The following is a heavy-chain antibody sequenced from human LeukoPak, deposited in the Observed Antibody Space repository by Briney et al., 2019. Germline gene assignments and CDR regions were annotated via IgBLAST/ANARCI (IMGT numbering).Heavy chain of an antibody. V-gene: IGHV4-30-2*01. CDR1: GGSISSGGYS. D-gene: IGHD3-10*01. CDR2: IYHSGST. Sequence: SQTLSLTSAVSGGSISSGGYSWSWIRQPPGKGLEWIGYIYHSGSTYYNPSLKSRVTISVDRSKNQFSLKLSSVTAADTAVYYCARGSYGSGSQGYFDYWGQGTLVTVSS. CDR3: ARGSYGSGSQGYFDY. J-gene: IGHJ4*02.